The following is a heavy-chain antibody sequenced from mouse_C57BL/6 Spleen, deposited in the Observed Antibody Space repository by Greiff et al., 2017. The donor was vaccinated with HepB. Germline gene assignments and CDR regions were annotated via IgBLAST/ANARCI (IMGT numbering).Heavy chain of an antibody. CDR3: ARGEADY. J-gene: IGHJ2*01. CDR1: GYTFTSYW. CDR2: IDPSDSYT. V-gene: IGHV1-69*01. Sequence: VQLQQPGAELVMPGASVKLSCKASGYTFTSYWMHWVKQRPGQGLEWIGEIDPSDSYTNYNQKFKGKSTLTVAKSSSTAYMQLSSLTSEDSAVYYCARGEADYWGQGTTLTVSS.